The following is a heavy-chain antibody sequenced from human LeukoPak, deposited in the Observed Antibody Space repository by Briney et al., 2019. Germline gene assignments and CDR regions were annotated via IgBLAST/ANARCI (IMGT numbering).Heavy chain of an antibody. D-gene: IGHD4-23*01. V-gene: IGHV1-18*01. Sequence: GASVKVSCKASGYTFTNYGINWVRQAPGEGLEWMGWISTYNGNTHYAQKVQGRVTMTTDTSTSTAYMELRSLRSDDTAMYYCAREGYYGVNKFFDYWGQGTLVTVSS. J-gene: IGHJ4*02. CDR1: GYTFTNYG. CDR2: ISTYNGNT. CDR3: AREGYYGVNKFFDY.